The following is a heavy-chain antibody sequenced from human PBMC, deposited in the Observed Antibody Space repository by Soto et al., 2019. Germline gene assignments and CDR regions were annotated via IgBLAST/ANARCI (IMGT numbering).Heavy chain of an antibody. D-gene: IGHD3-16*01. CDR1: GFTFSSYS. J-gene: IGHJ5*02. Sequence: EVQLVESGGGLVKPGGSLRLSCAASGFTFSSYSMNWVRQAPGKGLEWVSSISSSSSYIYYADSVKGRFTISRDNAKNSLYLQMNSLRAEDTAVYYCARDWLVRGSYIFDPWGQGTLVTVSS. V-gene: IGHV3-21*01. CDR2: ISSSSSYI. CDR3: ARDWLVRGSYIFDP.